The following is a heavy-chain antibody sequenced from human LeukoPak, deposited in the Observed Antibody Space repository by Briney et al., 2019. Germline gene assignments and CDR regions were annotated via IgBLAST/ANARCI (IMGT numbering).Heavy chain of an antibody. CDR1: GYTFTTKW. J-gene: IGHJ6*02. CDR3: ARLAGITRYAYYGMDV. V-gene: IGHV5-51*01. D-gene: IGHD5-24*01. Sequence: GQSLQISCKASGYTFTTKWIACVRHMPGKGLEWMGVINPGDSDTRYSPSFQGQVTISADKSTSTASLQWSSLKASDTAMDYCARLAGITRYAYYGMDVWGQGTTVTVSS. CDR2: INPGDSDT.